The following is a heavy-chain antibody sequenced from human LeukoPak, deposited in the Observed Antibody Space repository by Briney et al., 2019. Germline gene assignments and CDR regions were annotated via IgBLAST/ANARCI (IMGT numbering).Heavy chain of an antibody. CDR1: GGSISSSSYY. V-gene: IGHV4-39*07. CDR3: ARGRSITMVHDH. CDR2: IYYSGST. J-gene: IGHJ4*02. Sequence: SETLSLTCTVSGGSISSSSYYWGWIRQPPGKGLEGSGSIYYSGSTYYNPSLKSRVTITVDTSKDQYSLKLNSVTPADTAVYYCARGRSITMVHDHWGQGTLVTVSS. D-gene: IGHD3-10*01.